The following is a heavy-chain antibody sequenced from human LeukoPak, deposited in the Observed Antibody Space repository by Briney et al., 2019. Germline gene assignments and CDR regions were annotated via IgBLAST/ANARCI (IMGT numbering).Heavy chain of an antibody. CDR1: GYTFTGYY. Sequence: ASVKVSCKASGYTFTGYYMHWVRQAPGQGLEWMGWINPNSGGTNYAQKFQGRVTMTRDTSISTAYMELSRLRSDDTAVYYCARGRGGYGSGSYNYYYYMDVWGKGTTVTVSS. CDR3: ARGRGGYGSGSYNYYYYMDV. CDR2: INPNSGGT. D-gene: IGHD3-10*01. J-gene: IGHJ6*03. V-gene: IGHV1-2*02.